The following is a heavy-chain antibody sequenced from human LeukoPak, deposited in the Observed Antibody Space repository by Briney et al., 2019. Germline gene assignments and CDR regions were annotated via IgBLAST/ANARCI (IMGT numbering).Heavy chain of an antibody. Sequence: PGGSLRLSCAASGFTFSNYDMHWVRQAAGKGLEWVSAIGITGDTYYPGSVKGRFTISRENAKNSLYLQMNSLRVGDTAVYYCARSSGRGAAAAPYYFAYWGQGTLVTVSS. CDR3: ARSSGRGAAAAPYYFAY. J-gene: IGHJ4*02. CDR2: IGITGDT. CDR1: GFTFSNYD. V-gene: IGHV3-13*01. D-gene: IGHD2-2*01.